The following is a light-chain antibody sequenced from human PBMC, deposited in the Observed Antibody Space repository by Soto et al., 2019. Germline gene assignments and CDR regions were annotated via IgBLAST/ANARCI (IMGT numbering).Light chain of an antibody. J-gene: IGKJ1*01. CDR3: QQYNNWPQT. CDR2: GAY. Sequence: VMTQAPATLSVSPGERSTLSCMASQTINNNVAWYQLKDCQSPRLVIYGAYTRATDITARFSGSGSGTEFTLTISSLQSEDFAEYHCQQYNNWPQTFGQGTKVDIK. CDR1: QTINNN. V-gene: IGKV3-15*01.